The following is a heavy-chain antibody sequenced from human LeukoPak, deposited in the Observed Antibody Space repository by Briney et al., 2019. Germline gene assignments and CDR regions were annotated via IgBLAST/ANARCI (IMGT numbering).Heavy chain of an antibody. Sequence: SETLSLTCTVSGGSISSYYWSWLRQPPGKGLEWIGYIYYSGSTNYNPSLKSRVTISVDTSKNQFWLKLSCVTAVDTAGYYCAGSGVKSNITVVRGAKRDLKRQNWFGPWGQGTLVSV. V-gene: IGHV4-59*01. J-gene: IGHJ5*02. CDR3: AGSGVKSNITVVRGAKRDLKRQNWFGP. CDR2: IYYSGST. CDR1: GGSISSYY. D-gene: IGHD3-10*01.